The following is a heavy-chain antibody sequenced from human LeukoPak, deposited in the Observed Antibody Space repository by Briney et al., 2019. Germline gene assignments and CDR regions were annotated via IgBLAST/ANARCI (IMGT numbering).Heavy chain of an antibody. CDR3: AKAGDIVVVPAALDL. D-gene: IGHD2-2*01. CDR1: GFTFSSYA. CDR2: ISGSGGST. Sequence: GGSLRLSCAASGFTFSSYAMSWVRQAPGKGLEWVSVISGSGGSTYYADSVKGRFTISRDNSKNTLYLQMNSLRAEDMAVYYCAKAGDIVVVPAALDLWGQGTLVTVSS. J-gene: IGHJ4*02. V-gene: IGHV3-23*01.